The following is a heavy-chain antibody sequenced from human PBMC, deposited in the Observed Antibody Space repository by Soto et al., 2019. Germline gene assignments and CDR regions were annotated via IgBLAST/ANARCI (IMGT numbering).Heavy chain of an antibody. CDR1: GITSTNDW. CDR3: TTGYVFNETTSYDSYMDS. Sequence: SCASSGITSTNDWVSLFRPAPEKGQEWIGRIKNKKDGGTTDYAAPVKGRFTISRDDSRSTLYLHMNNLKTDDPAVYYCTTGYVFNETTSYDSYMDSLRDAPTITVSS. V-gene: IGHV3-15*01. CDR2: IKNKKDGGTT. J-gene: IGHJ6*02. D-gene: IGHD5-18*01.